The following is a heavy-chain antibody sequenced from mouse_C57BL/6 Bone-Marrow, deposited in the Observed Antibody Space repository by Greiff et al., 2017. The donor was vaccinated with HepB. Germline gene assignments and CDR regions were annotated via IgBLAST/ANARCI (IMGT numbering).Heavy chain of an antibody. J-gene: IGHJ3*01. CDR1: GFTFSDYG. Sequence: EVQRVESGGGLVKPGGSLKLSCAASGFTFSDYGMHWVRQAPEKGLEWVAYISSGSSTIYYADTVKGRCTISRDNAKNTLFLQMTSLRSEDTAMYYCARHYDPAWFAYWGQGTLVTVSA. D-gene: IGHD2-4*01. V-gene: IGHV5-17*01. CDR3: ARHYDPAWFAY. CDR2: ISSGSSTI.